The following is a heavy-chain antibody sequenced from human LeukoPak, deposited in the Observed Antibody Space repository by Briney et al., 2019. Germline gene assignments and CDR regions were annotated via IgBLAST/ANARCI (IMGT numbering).Heavy chain of an antibody. D-gene: IGHD3-22*01. J-gene: IGHJ4*02. Sequence: GGSPRLSCAASGFAFSSYAMSWGRQAPGKGLGWGSTICGSGASTYYADPVKGRFTISRDNSKNTLYLQMNSLRAEDTAVYYCAKQPGSVVDSSGSLSRHWGQGTLVTVSS. CDR3: AKQPGSVVDSSGSLSRH. CDR1: GFAFSSYA. CDR2: ICGSGAST. V-gene: IGHV3-23*01.